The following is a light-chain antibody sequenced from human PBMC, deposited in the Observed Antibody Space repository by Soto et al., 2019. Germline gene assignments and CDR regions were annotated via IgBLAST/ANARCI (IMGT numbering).Light chain of an antibody. V-gene: IGKV3-15*01. J-gene: IGKJ2*01. CDR2: GAS. CDR1: QNVGTS. Sequence: IILTQSPATLSVSPGEGASLSCRASQNVGTSLAWYQQKSGQAPRLLIYGASTRAAGVPARFSGSASGTKYTLTITSLQSEDVALYYCQQYSNWPPFTFGQGTRLEIK. CDR3: QQYSNWPPFT.